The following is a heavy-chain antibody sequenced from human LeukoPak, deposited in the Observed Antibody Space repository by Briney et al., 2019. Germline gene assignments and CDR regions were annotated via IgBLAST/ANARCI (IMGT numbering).Heavy chain of an antibody. CDR1: GGSISSGGYY. D-gene: IGHD1-14*01. J-gene: IGHJ5*02. CDR2: IYYSGST. Sequence: PSETLSLTCTVSGGSISSGGYYWSWIRQHPGKGLEWIGYIYYSGSTYYNPSLKSRVTISVDTSKNQFSLKLSSVTAADTAVYYCAKDKVTACWFDPWGQGTLVTVSS. V-gene: IGHV4-31*03. CDR3: AKDKVTACWFDP.